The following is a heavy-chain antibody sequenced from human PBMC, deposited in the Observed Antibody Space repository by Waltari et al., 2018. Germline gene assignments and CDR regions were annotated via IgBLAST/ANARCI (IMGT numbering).Heavy chain of an antibody. V-gene: IGHV3-9*01. CDR2: ISLSSVGI. J-gene: IGHJ4*02. D-gene: IGHD5-12*01. Sequence: EVQLVESGGGLVQPGRSLRLSCAASGFTFDDYAMHWVRHTPGKGLECVSGISLSSVGIDYADSVKGRFTISRENAKNSLYLQMNSLRPEDTAYYYCAKSPKVATIFDYWGQGTLVTVS. CDR1: GFTFDDYA. CDR3: AKSPKVATIFDY.